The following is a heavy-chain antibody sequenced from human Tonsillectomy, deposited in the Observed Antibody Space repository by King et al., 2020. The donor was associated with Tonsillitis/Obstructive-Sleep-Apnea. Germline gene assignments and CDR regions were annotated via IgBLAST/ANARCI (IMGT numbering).Heavy chain of an antibody. CDR3: AAGGVLAGYLPLFY. J-gene: IGHJ4*02. D-gene: IGHD3-9*01. Sequence: VQLVESGGGVVQPGRSLRLSCAASGFIFSTYAMHWVRQAPGKGLEWVAVMSYDGGNTLYADSVKGRFTISRDNSKNTLYLQLNSLRPEDTAVYYCAAGGVLAGYLPLFYWGQGTLVTVSS. CDR1: GFIFSTYA. CDR2: MSYDGGNT. V-gene: IGHV3-30-3*01.